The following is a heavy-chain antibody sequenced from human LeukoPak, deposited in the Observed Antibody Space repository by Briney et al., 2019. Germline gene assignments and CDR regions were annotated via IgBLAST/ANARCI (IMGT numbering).Heavy chain of an antibody. D-gene: IGHD2/OR15-2a*01. CDR3: ARDAWSRNGIYDPFGV. CDR1: GFTFSEFA. V-gene: IGHV3-23*01. J-gene: IGHJ3*01. CDR2: IGGGDER. Sequence: GGSLRLSCAASGFTFSEFAMSWVRQAPGKGLEWVSTIGGGDERHFADSVKGRFTISRDDSKNTMSLQMNSLRPGDTAVYYCARDAWSRNGIYDPFGVWGQGTMVTVSS.